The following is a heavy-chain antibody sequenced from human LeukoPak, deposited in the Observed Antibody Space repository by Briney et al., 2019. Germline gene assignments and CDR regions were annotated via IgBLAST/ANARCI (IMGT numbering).Heavy chain of an antibody. CDR3: ASSYSGSYNDAFDI. CDR2: IYYSGST. Sequence: SETLSLTCTVSGGSISSSGYYWNWVRQPPGKGLEWIGYIYYSGSTNYNPSLKSRVTISVDTSKNQFSLKLSSVTAADAAVYYCASSYSGSYNDAFDIWGQGTMVTVSS. J-gene: IGHJ3*02. CDR1: GGSISSSGYY. V-gene: IGHV4-61*08. D-gene: IGHD1-26*01.